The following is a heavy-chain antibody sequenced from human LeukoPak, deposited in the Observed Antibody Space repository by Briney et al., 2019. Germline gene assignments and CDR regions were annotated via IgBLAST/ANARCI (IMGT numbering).Heavy chain of an antibody. V-gene: IGHV1-2*02. Sequence: ASVKVSCKASGYTFTGYYMHWVRQAPGQGLEWMRWVNPNSGGTNYAQKFQGRVTMTRDTSISTAYMELSRLRSDDTAVYYCARARWLQLSPGLFDYWGQGTLVTVSS. CDR1: GYTFTGYY. CDR3: ARARWLQLSPGLFDY. D-gene: IGHD5-24*01. CDR2: VNPNSGGT. J-gene: IGHJ4*02.